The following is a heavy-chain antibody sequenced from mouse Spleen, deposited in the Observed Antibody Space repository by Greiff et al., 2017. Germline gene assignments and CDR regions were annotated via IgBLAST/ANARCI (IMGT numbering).Heavy chain of an antibody. Sequence: QVQLQQSGAELVKPGASVKLSCKASGYTFTSYWMHWVQQSPGQGLEWIGEIDPSDSYTNYNQKFKGKATLTVDKSSSTAYMQLSSLTSEDSAVYYCARREDYGSNWWFAYWGQGTLVTVSA. V-gene: IGHV1-69*02. D-gene: IGHD1-1*01. CDR3: ARREDYGSNWWFAY. CDR1: GYTFTSYW. J-gene: IGHJ3*01. CDR2: IDPSDSYT.